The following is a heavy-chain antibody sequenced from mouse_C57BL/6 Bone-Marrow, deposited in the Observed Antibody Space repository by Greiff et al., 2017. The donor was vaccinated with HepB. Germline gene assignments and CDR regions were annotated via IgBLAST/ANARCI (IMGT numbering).Heavy chain of an antibody. CDR1: GYSITSGYY. J-gene: IGHJ4*01. CDR2: ISYDGSN. CDR3: ARERYGKGAMDY. Sequence: ESGPGLVKPSQSLSLTCSVTGYSITSGYYWNWIRQFPGNKLEWMGYISYDGSNNYNPSLKNRISITRDTSKNQFFLKLNSVTTEDTATYYCARERYGKGAMDYWGQGTSVTVSS. V-gene: IGHV3-6*01. D-gene: IGHD2-10*02.